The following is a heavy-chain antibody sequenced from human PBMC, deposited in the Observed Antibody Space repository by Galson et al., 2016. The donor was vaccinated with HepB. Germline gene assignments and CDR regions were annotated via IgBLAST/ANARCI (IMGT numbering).Heavy chain of an antibody. V-gene: IGHV4-34*01. Sequence: SETLSLTCAVYGGSFSGYYWSWIRQPPGKGLEWIGEINDSGSANYNPSLKTRVTISIDMSKKQFSLQLTSVTAADTAVYYCATLSRGGYTHLDYWGQGTLVTVSS. CDR2: INDSGSA. D-gene: IGHD5-24*01. CDR1: GGSFSGYY. J-gene: IGHJ4*02. CDR3: ATLSRGGYTHLDY.